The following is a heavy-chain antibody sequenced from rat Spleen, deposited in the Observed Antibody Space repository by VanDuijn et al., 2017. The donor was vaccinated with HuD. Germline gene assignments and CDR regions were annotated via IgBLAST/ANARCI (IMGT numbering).Heavy chain of an antibody. J-gene: IGHJ2*01. D-gene: IGHD1-2*01. Sequence: EVQLVESGGGLVQPGRSLKLSCAASGFSFSSFAMAWVRQAPKKGLEWVATITSGGSNAYYPDSVKGRFTISRDNAKSTLYLQMDSLRSEDTATYYCSKNIYSSSYIYYFEYWGQGVMVTVSS. CDR1: GFSFSSFA. CDR3: SKNIYSSSYIYYFEY. CDR2: ITSGGSNA. V-gene: IGHV5-25*01.